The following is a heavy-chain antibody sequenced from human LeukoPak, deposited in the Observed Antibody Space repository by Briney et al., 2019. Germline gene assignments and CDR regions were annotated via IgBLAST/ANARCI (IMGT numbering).Heavy chain of an antibody. J-gene: IGHJ4*02. V-gene: IGHV3-30*17. D-gene: IGHD5-24*01. CDR1: EFTFSNYA. Sequence: GGSLRLSCAVSEFTFSNYAMHWVRQPPGKGLEWVAVVSSHGNDGYYADSVRGRFTISRDNSKNTLYLQIDSLRLEDTAIYYCTRDAYNFNDFDYWGQGTLVIVSS. CDR2: VSSHGNDG. CDR3: TRDAYNFNDFDY.